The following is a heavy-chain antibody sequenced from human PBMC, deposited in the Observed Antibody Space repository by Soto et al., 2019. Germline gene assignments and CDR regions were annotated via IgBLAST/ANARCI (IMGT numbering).Heavy chain of an antibody. CDR1: GFTFSSYW. D-gene: IGHD3-3*01. CDR2: IKQDGSEK. CDR3: ARDRDTISYGMDV. Sequence: PGGSLRLSCAASGFTFSSYWMSWVRQAPGKGLEWVANIKQDGSEKYYVDSVKGRFTISRDNAKNSLYLQMNSLRAEDTAVYYCARDRDTISYGMDVWGQGTTVTVSS. V-gene: IGHV3-7*05. J-gene: IGHJ6*02.